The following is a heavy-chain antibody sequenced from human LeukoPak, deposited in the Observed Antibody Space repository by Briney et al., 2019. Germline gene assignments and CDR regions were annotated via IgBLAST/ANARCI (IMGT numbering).Heavy chain of an antibody. J-gene: IGHJ6*01. CDR3: ARGAPAALYYYGMHV. D-gene: IGHD2-2*01. V-gene: IGHV1-2*02. CDR2: INPNSGGT. Sequence: ASVKVSCKASGYTFTGYYMHWVRQAPGQGLEWMGWINPNSGGTNYAQKFQGRVTMTRDTSISTAYMELSRLRSDDTAVYYCARGAPAALYYYGMHVWGQGTTVTVSS. CDR1: GYTFTGYY.